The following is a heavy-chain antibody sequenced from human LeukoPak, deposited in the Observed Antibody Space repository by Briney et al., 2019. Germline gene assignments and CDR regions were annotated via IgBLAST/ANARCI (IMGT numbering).Heavy chain of an antibody. J-gene: IGHJ4*02. Sequence: ASVKVSCKVSGYTLTELSMHWVRQAPGKGLEWMGGFDPEDGETIYAQKFQGRVTMTEDTSTDTAYMELSSLRSEDTAVYYCATDGGSSGSYFPDYWSQGTLVTVSS. CDR1: GYTLTELS. V-gene: IGHV1-24*01. D-gene: IGHD1-26*01. CDR3: ATDGGSSGSYFPDY. CDR2: FDPEDGET.